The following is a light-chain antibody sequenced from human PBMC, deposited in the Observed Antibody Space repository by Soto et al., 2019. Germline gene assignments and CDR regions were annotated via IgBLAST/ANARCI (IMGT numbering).Light chain of an antibody. V-gene: IGLV2-14*01. CDR3: SSYTSSSTVV. CDR2: EVS. CDR1: SCDVGGYKY. J-gene: IGLJ2*01. Sequence: QSALTQPASVFGSPGQSITISCTGTSCDVGGYKYVSWYQQHPGKAPKLMIYEVSYRPAGVSNRFSGSKSGNTAFLTISGLQSEDEAPYYCSSYTSSSTVVFGGGTKLTVL.